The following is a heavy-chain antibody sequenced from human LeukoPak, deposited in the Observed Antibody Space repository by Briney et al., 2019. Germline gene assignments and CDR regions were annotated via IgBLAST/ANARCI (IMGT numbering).Heavy chain of an antibody. D-gene: IGHD1-26*01. V-gene: IGHV2-5*02. CDR3: AHRSQVLVGATALYYFDY. J-gene: IGHJ4*02. CDR2: IYWDDVK. Sequence: ESGPTLVKPTQTLTLTCTFSGFSLSTSGVGVGWIRQPPGKALEWLALIYWDDVKRYSPSLKSRLTITKDTSKKQVVLTMTNMDPVDTATYYCAHRSQVLVGATALYYFDYWGQGTLVTVSS. CDR1: GFSLSTSGVG.